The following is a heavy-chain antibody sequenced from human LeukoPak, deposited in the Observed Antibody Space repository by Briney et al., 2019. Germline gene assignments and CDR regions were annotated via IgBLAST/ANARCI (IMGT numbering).Heavy chain of an antibody. CDR2: IYNTGST. CDR1: GGSISSTGYF. J-gene: IGHJ4*02. V-gene: IGHV4-39*01. Sequence: PSETLSLTCTVSGGSISSTGYFWGWIRQPPGKGLEWIGSIYNTGSTYYSPSLKSRVTISVDTSKNQFSLKLSSVAAADTAVYYWARETYGSSSYYFDYWGQGTLVSVSS. CDR3: ARETYGSSSYYFDY. D-gene: IGHD6-13*01.